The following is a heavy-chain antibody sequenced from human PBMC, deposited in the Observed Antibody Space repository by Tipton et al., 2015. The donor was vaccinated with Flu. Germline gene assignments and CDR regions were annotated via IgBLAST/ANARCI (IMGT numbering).Heavy chain of an antibody. V-gene: IGHV3-66*01. J-gene: IGHJ4*02. CDR1: GFSVSSNY. CDR3: AIDITGTTGGEY. CDR2: LYSGGTT. D-gene: IGHD1-7*01. Sequence: TLSLTCAASGFSVSSNYMSWVRQAPGKGLEWLSVLYSGGTTYYADSVKGRLTISRDNSKNTLYLQMNSLRAEDTAVYYCAIDITGTTGGEYWDQGTLVTVSS.